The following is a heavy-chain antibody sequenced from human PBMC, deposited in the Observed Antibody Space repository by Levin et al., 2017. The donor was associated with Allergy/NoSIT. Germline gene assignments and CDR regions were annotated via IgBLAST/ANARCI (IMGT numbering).Heavy chain of an antibody. J-gene: IGHJ4*02. CDR1: GFSFSGSA. Sequence: GGSLRLSCAASGFSFSGSAMHWVRQASGKGLEWVGRIRSKANFYATAYAASVTGRFTISRDDSKNTAYLQMNSLKTEDTAVYYCTKGYYESSAYYDNWGQGTLVTVSS. CDR3: TKGYYESSAYYDN. D-gene: IGHD3-22*01. V-gene: IGHV3-73*01. CDR2: IRSKANFYAT.